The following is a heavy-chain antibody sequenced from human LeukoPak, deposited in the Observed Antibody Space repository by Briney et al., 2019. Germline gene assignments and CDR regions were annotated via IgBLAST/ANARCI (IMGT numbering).Heavy chain of an antibody. CDR1: GGSISSYY. CDR2: IYYSGST. CDR3: ARESRGWFGELWPAYWFDP. V-gene: IGHV4-59*01. J-gene: IGHJ5*02. Sequence: MPSETLSLTCTVSGGSISSYYWSWIRQPPGKGLEWIGYIYYSGSTNYNPSLKSRVTISVDTSKNQFSLKLSSVTAADTAVYYCARESRGWFGELWPAYWFDPWGQGTLVTVSS. D-gene: IGHD3-10*01.